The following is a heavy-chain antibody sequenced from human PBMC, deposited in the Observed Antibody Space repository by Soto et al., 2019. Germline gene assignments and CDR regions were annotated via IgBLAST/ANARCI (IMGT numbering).Heavy chain of an antibody. Sequence: ASVKVSCKTSGYTFSNYGITWVRQAPGQPLEWLGWISLYSDGTSYAQKFRGRVSMTTDTFTTTAYMELRSLRSDDTAVYYCARVVPGAEAWFGPWGQGTLVTVSS. V-gene: IGHV1-18*01. CDR2: ISLYSDGT. CDR1: GYTFSNYG. CDR3: ARVVPGAEAWFGP. J-gene: IGHJ5*02.